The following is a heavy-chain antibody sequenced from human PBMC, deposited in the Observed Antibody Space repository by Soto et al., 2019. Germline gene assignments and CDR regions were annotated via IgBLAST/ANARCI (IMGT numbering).Heavy chain of an antibody. Sequence: VQLVHSGAEVKKPGASVKVSCKASGYTFTAYYMHWVRQAPGQGLEWMGWINPNSGCTYHAKNFQGTLSIPRDTSTTTAYIEFASLRPDDTAVYYWAIGGGRGYNELDPWGYGTLVIVSS. CDR3: AIGGGRGYNELDP. V-gene: IGHV1-2*02. CDR2: INPNSGCT. CDR1: GYTFTAYY. J-gene: IGHJ5*02. D-gene: IGHD5-12*01.